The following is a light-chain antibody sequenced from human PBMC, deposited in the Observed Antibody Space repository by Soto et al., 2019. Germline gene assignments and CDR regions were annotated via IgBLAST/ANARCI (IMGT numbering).Light chain of an antibody. J-gene: IGKJ5*01. Sequence: EIVLTQSPGTLSLSPGERATLSCRASQSVSSYLAWYQQKPGQAPRLLIYDASNRAAGIPTRFSGSGSGTDFTLTISRLEPEDFAVYYCQQYVSWITFGQGTRLAIK. V-gene: IGKV3-20*01. CDR1: QSVSSY. CDR3: QQYVSWIT. CDR2: DAS.